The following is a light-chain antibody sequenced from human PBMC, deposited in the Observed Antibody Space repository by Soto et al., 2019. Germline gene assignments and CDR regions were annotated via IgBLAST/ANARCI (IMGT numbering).Light chain of an antibody. J-gene: IGKJ2*01. V-gene: IGKV3-20*01. Sequence: EIVLTQSPGTLSLSPGERATLSCRASQSVSSSYLGWYQQKPGQAPRLLIYGASSRATGIPDRFSGSGSGTDFTLTISTLEPEDFAVYYCQQDGGSSVYTFGQGTKLEIK. CDR2: GAS. CDR3: QQDGGSSVYT. CDR1: QSVSSSY.